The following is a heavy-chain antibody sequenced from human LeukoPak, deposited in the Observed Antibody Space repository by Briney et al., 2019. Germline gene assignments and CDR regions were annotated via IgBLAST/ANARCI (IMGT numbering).Heavy chain of an antibody. J-gene: IGHJ4*02. CDR3: ATPNPYCSSTSCYLFDY. CDR1: GYTVTELS. CDR2: FDPEDGET. D-gene: IGHD2-2*01. V-gene: IGHV1-24*01. Sequence: ASVTVSCKVSGYTVTELSMHWVRQAPGKGLEWMGGFDPEDGETIYVQKFQGRVTMTEDTSTDTAYMELSSLRSEDTAVYYCATPNPYCSSTSCYLFDYWGQGTLVTVSS.